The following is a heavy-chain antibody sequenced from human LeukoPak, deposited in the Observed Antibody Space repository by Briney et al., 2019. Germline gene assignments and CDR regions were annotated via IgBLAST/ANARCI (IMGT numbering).Heavy chain of an antibody. V-gene: IGHV3-23*01. Sequence: GGSLRLSCAASGFTFNNFAMNWVRQAPGKGLEWVSAISGSGGGTYYADSVKGRFTISRDSSKNTLYLQMNGLTAEDTALYYCARRLVTAGITDFFDSWGQGTLVSVSS. CDR2: ISGSGGGT. D-gene: IGHD2-2*01. J-gene: IGHJ4*02. CDR1: GFTFNNFA. CDR3: ARRLVTAGITDFFDS.